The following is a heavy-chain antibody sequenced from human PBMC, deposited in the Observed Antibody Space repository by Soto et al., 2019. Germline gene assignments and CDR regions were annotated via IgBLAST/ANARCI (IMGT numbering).Heavy chain of an antibody. CDR3: ARGRHCSGCSGYSNWFDP. CDR2: IKQDESEK. J-gene: IGHJ5*02. CDR1: GFKFNNHW. D-gene: IGHD2-15*01. V-gene: IGHV3-7*03. Sequence: PGGSVSVCCEASGFKFNNHWMSGARQGAGKRLEWVANIKQDESEKYYVDSVKGRFTISRDNAKNSLYLQMNSRRAEDTAVYYCARGRHCSGCSGYSNWFDPWGQGTLVTVSS.